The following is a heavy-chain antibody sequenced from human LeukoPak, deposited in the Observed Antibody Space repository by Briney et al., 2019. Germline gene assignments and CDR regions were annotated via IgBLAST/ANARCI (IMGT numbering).Heavy chain of an antibody. CDR3: ARRLCGGDCYSTFSY. CDR1: GGSFSGYY. D-gene: IGHD2-21*02. CDR2: INHSGST. Sequence: SETLSLTCAVSGGSFSGYYWSWMRQPPGKGLEWIGEINHSGSTNYNPSLKSRVTISVDTSKNQFSLKLSSVTAADTAVYYCARRLCGGDCYSTFSYWGQGTLVTVSS. V-gene: IGHV4-34*01. J-gene: IGHJ4*02.